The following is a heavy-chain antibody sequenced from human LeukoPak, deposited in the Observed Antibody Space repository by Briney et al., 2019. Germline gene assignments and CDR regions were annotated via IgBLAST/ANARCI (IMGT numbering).Heavy chain of an antibody. CDR2: IYYSGST. Sequence: SETLSLTCTVSGGSISSSSYYWGWIRQPPGKGLEWIGSIYYSGSTYYNPSLKSRVTISVDTSKNQFSLKLSSVTAADTAVYYCARGRSRAARSFDYWGQGTLVTVSS. D-gene: IGHD6-6*01. CDR1: GGSISSSSYY. J-gene: IGHJ4*02. V-gene: IGHV4-39*07. CDR3: ARGRSRAARSFDY.